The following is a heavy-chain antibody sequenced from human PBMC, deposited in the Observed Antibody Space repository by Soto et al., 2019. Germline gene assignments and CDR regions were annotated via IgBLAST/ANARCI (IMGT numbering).Heavy chain of an antibody. D-gene: IGHD6-6*01. J-gene: IGHJ4*02. CDR3: VREERIAAPQLDY. Sequence: SQRRSLTWTLGPGCLKSSDYHWSWTRQSPEKGLEWIGYIHNSATSFYNPSLRGRVTATLDTSRSQFSLTLASVTAADTAVYYCVREERIAAPQLDYWGQGIPVTVSS. CDR2: IHNSATS. V-gene: IGHV4-30-4*01. CDR1: PGCLKSSDYH.